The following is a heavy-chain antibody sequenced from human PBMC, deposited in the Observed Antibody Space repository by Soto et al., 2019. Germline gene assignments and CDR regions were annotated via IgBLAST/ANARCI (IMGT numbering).Heavy chain of an antibody. D-gene: IGHD3-10*01. J-gene: IGHJ3*02. CDR3: ARELWFGELWDAFDI. V-gene: IGHV4-4*07. CDR2: IYTTGST. CDR1: GGSISSYY. Sequence: QVQLQESGPGLVKPSETLSLTCTVSGGSISSYYWSWIRQPAGKGLEWIGRIYTTGSTNYNPSLTGRVPMSVDTSKSQFSLKLSSVTAADTAVYYCARELWFGELWDAFDIWGQGTMVTVSS.